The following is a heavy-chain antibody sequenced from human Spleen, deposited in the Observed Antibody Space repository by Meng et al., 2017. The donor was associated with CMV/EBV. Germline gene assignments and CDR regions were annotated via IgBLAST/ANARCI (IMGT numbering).Heavy chain of an antibody. CDR2: IYSGGST. J-gene: IGHJ4*02. V-gene: IGHV3-53*01. CDR1: GLTVSSNY. D-gene: IGHD6-6*01. Sequence: LSGAASGLTVSSNYMSWVRQAPGKGLEWVSVIYSGGSTYYADSVKGRFTISRDNSKNTLYLQMNSLRAEDTAVYYCARSSSSLVFDYWGQGTLVTVSS. CDR3: ARSSSSLVFDY.